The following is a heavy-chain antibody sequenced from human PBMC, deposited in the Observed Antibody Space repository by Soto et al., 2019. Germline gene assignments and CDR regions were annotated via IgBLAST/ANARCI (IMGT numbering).Heavy chain of an antibody. CDR1: GGTFSSY. V-gene: IGHV1-69*02. J-gene: IGHJ4*02. CDR3: ARLLYYDSSGYPVDY. D-gene: IGHD3-22*01. CDR2: IIPILGIA. Sequence: ASVKVSCKASGGTFSSYISWVRQAPGQGLEWMGRIIPILGIANYAQKFQGRVTITADKSTSTAYMELSSLRSEDTAVYYCARLLYYDSSGYPVDYWGQGTLVTVPS.